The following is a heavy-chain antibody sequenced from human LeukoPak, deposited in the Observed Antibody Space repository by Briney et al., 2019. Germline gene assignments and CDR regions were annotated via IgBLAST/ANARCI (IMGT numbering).Heavy chain of an antibody. D-gene: IGHD6-13*01. J-gene: IGHJ6*02. CDR1: GGSFSGYY. CDR3: ASGVYSSSDYYYYGMDV. V-gene: IGHV4-34*01. CDR2: INHSGST. Sequence: SETLSLTCAVYGGSFSGYYWSWIRQPPGKGLEWIWEINHSGSTNYNPSLKSRVTISVDTSKNQFSLKLSSVTAADTAVYYCASGVYSSSDYYYYGMDVWGQGTTVTVSS.